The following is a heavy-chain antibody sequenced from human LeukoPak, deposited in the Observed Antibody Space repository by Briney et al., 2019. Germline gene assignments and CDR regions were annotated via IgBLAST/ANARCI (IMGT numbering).Heavy chain of an antibody. V-gene: IGHV1-8*01. CDR2: MNTNSGNT. J-gene: IGHJ4*02. CDR1: GYTFTSFD. CDR3: ARARGIVGAKGRWPFDY. Sequence: ASVKVSCKASGYTFTSFDINWVRQATGQGLEWMGWMNTNSGNTGYAQKFQGRLTMTRDTSTNTAYMELSSLRSEDTAVYYCARARGIVGAKGRWPFDYWGQGTLVTDSS. D-gene: IGHD1-26*01.